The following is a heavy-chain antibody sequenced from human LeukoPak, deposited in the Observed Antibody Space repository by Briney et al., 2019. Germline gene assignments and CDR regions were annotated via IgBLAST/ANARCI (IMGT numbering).Heavy chain of an antibody. CDR3: ARGMTASLRANAGFDI. CDR1: GFALSFHA. Sequence: PGRSLRLSCAASGFALSFHALHWVRQSPGKGLEWVAAISYDGTNKFYADSVKGRFTVSSDNSQKTMFLEMNSLRPEDTAVYSCARGMTASLRANAGFDIWGQGTTVAVSS. J-gene: IGHJ3*02. CDR2: ISYDGTNK. D-gene: IGHD2-21*02. V-gene: IGHV3-30*04.